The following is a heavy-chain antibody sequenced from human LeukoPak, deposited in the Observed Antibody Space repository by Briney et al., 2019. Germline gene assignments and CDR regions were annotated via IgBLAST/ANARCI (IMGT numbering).Heavy chain of an antibody. CDR1: GGSINSYY. CDR2: IYYSGST. J-gene: IGHJ4*02. V-gene: IGHV4-59*08. CDR3: ARHGGSGWYSY. Sequence: SETLSLTCTVSGGSINSYYWSWIRQPPGKGLEWIGYIYYSGSTNYNPSLKSRVTISVDTSKNQFSLKLSSVTAADTAVYYCARHGGSGWYSYWGQGTLVTVSS. D-gene: IGHD6-19*01.